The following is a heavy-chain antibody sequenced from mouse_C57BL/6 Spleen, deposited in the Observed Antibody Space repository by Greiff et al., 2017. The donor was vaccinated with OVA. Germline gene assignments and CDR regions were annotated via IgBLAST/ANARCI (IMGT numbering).Heavy chain of an antibody. CDR1: GYTFTSYW. V-gene: IGHV1-52*01. D-gene: IGHD1-1*01. J-gene: IGHJ1*03. Sequence: QVQLQQPGAELVRPGSSVKLSCKASGYTFTSYWMHWVKQRPIQGLEWIGNIDPSDSETHYNQKFKDKATLTVDKSSSTAYMQLSSLTSEDSAVYYCARGAYYGSSYGYFDVWGTGTTVTVSS. CDR3: ARGAYYGSSYGYFDV. CDR2: IDPSDSET.